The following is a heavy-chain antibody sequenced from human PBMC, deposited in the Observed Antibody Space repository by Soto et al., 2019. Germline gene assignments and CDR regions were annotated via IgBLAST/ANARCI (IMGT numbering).Heavy chain of an antibody. J-gene: IGHJ4*02. CDR3: ARVISSRDEYFVY. V-gene: IGHV4-4*02. Sequence: QVQLQESGPGLVKPSEPLSLTCAVSGDSLSGSQWWSWVLLPPGKGLEWIGEISHTGTTNYNPSLKRRGPMSVGKPKHHFYLNLTSLTAADTAVYYCARVISSRDEYFVYWGQGTVVTVSP. D-gene: IGHD2-2*01. CDR2: ISHTGTT. CDR1: GDSLSGSQW.